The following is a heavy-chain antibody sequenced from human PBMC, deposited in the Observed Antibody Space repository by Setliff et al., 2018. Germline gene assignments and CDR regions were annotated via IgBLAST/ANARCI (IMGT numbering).Heavy chain of an antibody. J-gene: IGHJ6*03. Sequence: GGSLRLSCAASGFTFSDCWMYWVRQAPGKGLVWVSRISRDGSSTAYADSVKGRLTISRDNARNTLYLQMNSLRVEDTAVYYCARGSRFYIGYYGNYFFHHMDVWGKGTTVTVSS. V-gene: IGHV3-74*01. D-gene: IGHD3-3*01. CDR2: ISRDGSST. CDR1: GFTFSDCW. CDR3: ARGSRFYIGYYGNYFFHHMDV.